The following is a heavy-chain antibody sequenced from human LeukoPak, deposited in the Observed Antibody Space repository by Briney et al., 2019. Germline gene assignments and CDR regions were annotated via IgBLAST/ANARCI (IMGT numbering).Heavy chain of an antibody. V-gene: IGHV1-18*01. D-gene: IGHD6-13*01. CDR2: ISAYNGNT. CDR3: ARAPSSSWYRAFDY. J-gene: IGHJ4*02. Sequence: ASVKVSCKASGYTFTSYGISWVRRAPGQGLEWMGWISAYNGNTNYAQKVQGRVTMTTDTSTSTAYMELRSLRSDDTAVYYCARAPSSSWYRAFDYWGQGTLVTVSS. CDR1: GYTFTSYG.